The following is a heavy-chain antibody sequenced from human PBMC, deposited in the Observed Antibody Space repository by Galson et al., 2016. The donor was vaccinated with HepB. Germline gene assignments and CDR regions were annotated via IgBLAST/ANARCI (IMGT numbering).Heavy chain of an antibody. Sequence: PALVKPTQTLTLTCTFSGFSLSTSGVGVGWIRQPPGKALEWLALIYWDDDKRYSPSLKSRLTITKATSKNQVVLTMTNMDPVDTATYYCAHTVVMANFDYWGQGTLVTVPS. D-gene: IGHD4-23*01. V-gene: IGHV2-5*02. CDR2: IYWDDDK. CDR3: AHTVVMANFDY. CDR1: GFSLSTSGVG. J-gene: IGHJ4*02.